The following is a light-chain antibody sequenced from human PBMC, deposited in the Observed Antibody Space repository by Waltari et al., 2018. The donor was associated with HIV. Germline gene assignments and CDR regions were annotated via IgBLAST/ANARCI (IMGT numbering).Light chain of an antibody. Sequence: EILMTQSPATLSVPPGERVTLSCRASQSVSSDLAWYRQKPGQAPRLLIHNASTRATGLPARFSGSGSGTEFTLTISSRQSEDFAFYYCQQYNNWPPWTFGQGTKVEIK. J-gene: IGKJ1*01. CDR3: QQYNNWPPWT. CDR1: QSVSSD. V-gene: IGKV3-15*01. CDR2: NAS.